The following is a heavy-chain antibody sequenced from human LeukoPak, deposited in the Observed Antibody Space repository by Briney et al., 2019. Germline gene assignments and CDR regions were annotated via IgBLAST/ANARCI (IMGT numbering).Heavy chain of an antibody. CDR1: GVSISAYF. CDR2: IYTSGTI. CDR3: ARKDGDF. V-gene: IGHV4-4*07. J-gene: IGHJ4*02. Sequence: SETLSLTCTVSGVSISAYFWTWIRQPAGKGLEWIGHIYTSGTINYNPSLESRLTMSLDTSKNQISLRLSSVTAADTGVYYCARKDGDFWGQGTLVTVSS.